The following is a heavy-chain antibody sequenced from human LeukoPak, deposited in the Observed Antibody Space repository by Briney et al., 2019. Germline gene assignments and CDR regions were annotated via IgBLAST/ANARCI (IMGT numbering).Heavy chain of an antibody. J-gene: IGHJ4*02. CDR1: GGTFSSYA. CDR2: IVPILGIA. V-gene: IGHV1-69*04. CDR3: ARVSSNSRGDYFDY. D-gene: IGHD4-23*01. Sequence: SVKVSCKASGGTFSSYAISWVRQAPGQGLEWMGRIVPILGIANYAQKFQGRVTITADKSTSTAYMELSSLRSEDTAVYYCARVSSNSRGDYFDYWGQGTLVTVSS.